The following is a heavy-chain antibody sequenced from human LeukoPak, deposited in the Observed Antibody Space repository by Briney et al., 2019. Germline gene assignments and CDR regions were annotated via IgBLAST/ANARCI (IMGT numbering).Heavy chain of an antibody. CDR2: IVPIFGTS. Sequence: SVKVSCKASGGTFSSYAISWVRQAPGQGLEWMGGIVPIFGTSSYAQKFQGRVTITADKSTSTAYMELNSLRSEDTAVYYCARGIEADWDWFDSWGQGTLVTVSS. D-gene: IGHD6-13*01. CDR1: GGTFSSYA. CDR3: ARGIEADWDWFDS. J-gene: IGHJ5*01. V-gene: IGHV1-69*06.